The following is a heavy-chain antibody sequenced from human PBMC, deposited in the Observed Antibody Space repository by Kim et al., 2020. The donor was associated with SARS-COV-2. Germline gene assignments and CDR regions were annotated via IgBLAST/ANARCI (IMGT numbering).Heavy chain of an antibody. CDR1: GFTFSSYA. CDR3: AREDPVDCDYFDY. Sequence: GGSLRLSCAASGFTFSSYAMHWVRQAPGKGLEWVAVISYDGSNKYYADSVKGRFTISRDNSKNTLYLQMNSLRAEDTAVYYCAREDPVDCDYFDYWGQGTLVTVSS. V-gene: IGHV3-30*04. J-gene: IGHJ4*02. D-gene: IGHD2-21*01. CDR2: ISYDGSNK.